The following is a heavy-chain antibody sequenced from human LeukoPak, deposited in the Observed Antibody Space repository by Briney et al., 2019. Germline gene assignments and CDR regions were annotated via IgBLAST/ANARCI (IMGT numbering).Heavy chain of an antibody. CDR1: GFTFSSYG. CDR2: ISYDGSNK. D-gene: IGHD5-12*01. CDR3: AKVRGYSKTYFDY. Sequence: GGSLRLSCAASGFTFSSYGMHWVRQAPGKGLGWVAVISYDGSNKYYADSVKGRFTISRDNSKNTLYLQMNSLRAEDTAVYYCAKVRGYSKTYFDYWGQGTLVTVSS. V-gene: IGHV3-30*18. J-gene: IGHJ4*02.